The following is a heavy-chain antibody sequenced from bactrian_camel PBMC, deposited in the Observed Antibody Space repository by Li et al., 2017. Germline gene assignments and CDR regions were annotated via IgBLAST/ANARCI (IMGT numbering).Heavy chain of an antibody. V-gene: IGHV3S53*01. J-gene: IGHJ6*01. CDR1: GIVFENYC. Sequence: HVQLVESGGGSVQAGQSLRLTRVVSGIVFENYCLGWFRQSPEKKRELVASIDKDGNTNYADFVKGRFAVQRDNGKYTQYLQMNNLEPEDTAMYICAADRRCRSLGIFTPFGGWGQGTQVTVS. D-gene: IGHD1*01. CDR3: AADRRCRSLGIFTPFGG. CDR2: IDKDGNT.